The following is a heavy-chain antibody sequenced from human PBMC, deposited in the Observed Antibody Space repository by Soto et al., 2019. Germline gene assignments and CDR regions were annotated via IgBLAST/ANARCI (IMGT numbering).Heavy chain of an antibody. J-gene: IGHJ5*02. D-gene: IGHD6-13*01. CDR1: GGSISSYY. CDR2: IYYSGST. Sequence: SETLSLTCTVSGGSISSYYWSWIRQPPGKGLEWIGYIYYSGSTNYNPSLKSRVTISVDTSKNQFSLKLSSVTAADTAVYYCARDSGYSSSWYWSDPGGQGTLVTVSS. CDR3: ARDSGYSSSWYWSDP. V-gene: IGHV4-59*01.